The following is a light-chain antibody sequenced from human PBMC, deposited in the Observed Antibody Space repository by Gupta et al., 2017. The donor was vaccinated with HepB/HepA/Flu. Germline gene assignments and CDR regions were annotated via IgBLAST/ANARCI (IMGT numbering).Light chain of an antibody. V-gene: IGKV3-20*01. J-gene: IGKJ1*01. CDR3: QQDGSSPRT. Sequence: EIVLPQPSGTLSSSPGERVTLSCRASQSVRSTYLDWYQQKPGQAPRLLIHAASIRATGIPDRFSGSGSGTDFTLTISSLEPEDFGMYYCQQDGSSPRTFGQGTKVEIK. CDR2: AAS. CDR1: QSVRSTY.